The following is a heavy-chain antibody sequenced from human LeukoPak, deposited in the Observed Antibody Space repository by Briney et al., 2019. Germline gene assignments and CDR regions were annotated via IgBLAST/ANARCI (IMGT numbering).Heavy chain of an antibody. CDR2: ISSSSSYI. CDR1: GFTFSSYS. D-gene: IGHD5-12*01. J-gene: IGHJ4*02. V-gene: IGHV3-21*01. CDR3: ARVIGGYGDY. Sequence: PGGSLRLSCAASGFTFSSYSMNWVRQAPGKGLEWVSSISSSSSYIYYADSVKGRFTISGDNAKNSLYLQMNSLRAEDTAVYYCARVIGGYGDYWGQGTLVTVSS.